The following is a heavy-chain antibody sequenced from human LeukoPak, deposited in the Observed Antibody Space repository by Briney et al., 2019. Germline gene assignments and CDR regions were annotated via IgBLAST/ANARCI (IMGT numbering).Heavy chain of an antibody. Sequence: PGGSLRLSCAASGFTFSHYYMSWIRQAPGKGLEWASYISSSSSYTNYADSVKGRFTISRDNAKNSLYLQMNSLRAEDTAVYYCARVSLVRGVITFDYWGQGTLVTVSS. V-gene: IGHV3-11*06. CDR2: ISSSSSYT. D-gene: IGHD3-10*01. CDR3: ARVSLVRGVITFDY. CDR1: GFTFSHYY. J-gene: IGHJ4*02.